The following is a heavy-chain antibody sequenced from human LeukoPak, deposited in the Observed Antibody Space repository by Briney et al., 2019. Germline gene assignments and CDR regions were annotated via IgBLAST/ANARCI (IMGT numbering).Heavy chain of an antibody. D-gene: IGHD1-1*01. CDR2: ITGSGGST. CDR3: AKDGYDYYYYYMDV. Sequence: PGGSLRLSCAASGFTFSSYAMSWVRQAPGKGLEWVSAITGSGGSTYYADSVKGRFTISRDNSKNTLYLQMTSLRAEDTAVYYCAKDGYDYYYYYMDVWGKGTTVTVSS. V-gene: IGHV3-23*01. J-gene: IGHJ6*03. CDR1: GFTFSSYA.